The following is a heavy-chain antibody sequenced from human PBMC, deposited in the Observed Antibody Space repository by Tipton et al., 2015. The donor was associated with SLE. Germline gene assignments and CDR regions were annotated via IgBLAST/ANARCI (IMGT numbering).Heavy chain of an antibody. V-gene: IGHV4-38-2*01. CDR3: VSGVGNTGRLHY. CDR1: GYSISSGYY. D-gene: IGHD1-14*01. Sequence: TLSLTCAVSGYSISSGYYWGWIRQSPVKGLEWIGIVYRTAYYNPSLQSRVTVSVETSKNEVSLKLNSVTAPDTAVYYCVSGVGNTGRLHYWGQGALVTVSS. J-gene: IGHJ4*02. CDR2: VYRTA.